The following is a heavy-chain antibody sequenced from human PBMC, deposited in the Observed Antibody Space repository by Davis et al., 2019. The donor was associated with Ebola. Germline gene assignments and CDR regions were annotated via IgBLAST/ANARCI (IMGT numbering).Heavy chain of an antibody. CDR3: ARGGITMMIVPRDYYYGLDV. CDR2: INPNSGGT. CDR1: GYTFTGHY. V-gene: IGHV1-2*06. J-gene: IGHJ6*02. D-gene: IGHD3-22*01. Sequence: ASVTVSCKTSGYTFTGHYIQWVRQAPGQGREWMGRINPNSGGTNYAQKFQGRVTMSRDTSTSTAYMEMSRLRSDDTAVYFCARGGITMMIVPRDYYYGLDVWGQGTTVTVSS.